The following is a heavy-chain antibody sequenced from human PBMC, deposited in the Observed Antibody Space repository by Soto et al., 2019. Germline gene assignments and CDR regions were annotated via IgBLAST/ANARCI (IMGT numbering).Heavy chain of an antibody. V-gene: IGHV1-18*01. CDR3: ARTSHYYGSPDAFDI. CDR2: ISAYNGNT. CDR1: GYTFTSYG. J-gene: IGHJ3*02. Sequence: GASVKVSCKASGYTFTSYGISWVRQAPGQGLEWMGWISAYNGNTNYAQKLQGRVTMTTDTSTSTAYMELRSLRSDDTAVYYCARTSHYYGSPDAFDIWGQGTMVTVSS. D-gene: IGHD1-26*01.